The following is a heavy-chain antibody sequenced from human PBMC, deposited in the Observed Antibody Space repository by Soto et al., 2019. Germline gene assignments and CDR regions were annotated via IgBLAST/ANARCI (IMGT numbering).Heavy chain of an antibody. V-gene: IGHV4-61*01. J-gene: IGHJ4*02. Sequence: QVQLQESGPGLVKPSETLSLTCTVSGGSVSSGSYYWSWIRQPPGKGLEWIGYIYYSGSTNYNPSLTSRIAISVDTSKNQSTLKQNSVTAADTAVYYCASYSSGWYDVSYWGQGTLVTVSS. CDR1: GGSVSSGSYY. CDR3: ASYSSGWYDVSY. CDR2: IYYSGST. D-gene: IGHD6-19*01.